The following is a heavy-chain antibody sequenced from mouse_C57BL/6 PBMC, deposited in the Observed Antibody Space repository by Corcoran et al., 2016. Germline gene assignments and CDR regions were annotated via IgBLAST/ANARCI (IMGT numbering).Heavy chain of an antibody. J-gene: IGHJ4*01. CDR1: GYTFTDYY. D-gene: IGHD2-3*01. CDR2: INPNNGGT. V-gene: IGHV1-26*01. Sequence: EVQLQQSGPELVKPGASVKISCKASGYTFTDYYMNWVKQSHGKSLEWIGDINPNNGGTSYNQKFKGKATLTVDKSSSTAYMELRSLTSEDSAVYYCARFDEMDYWGQGTSVTVSS. CDR3: ARFDEMDY.